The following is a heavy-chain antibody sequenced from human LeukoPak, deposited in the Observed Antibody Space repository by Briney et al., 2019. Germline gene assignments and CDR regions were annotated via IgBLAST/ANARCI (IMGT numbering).Heavy chain of an antibody. Sequence: ASVKVSCKASGYTFTGYYMHWVRQAPGQGLEWMGRINPNSGGTNYAQKFQGRVTMTRDTSISTACMELSRLRSDDTAVYYCARDRDGNTWSGNFDYWGQGTLVTVSS. CDR2: INPNSGGT. CDR3: ARDRDGNTWSGNFDY. J-gene: IGHJ4*02. CDR1: GYTFTGYY. V-gene: IGHV1-2*06. D-gene: IGHD3-3*01.